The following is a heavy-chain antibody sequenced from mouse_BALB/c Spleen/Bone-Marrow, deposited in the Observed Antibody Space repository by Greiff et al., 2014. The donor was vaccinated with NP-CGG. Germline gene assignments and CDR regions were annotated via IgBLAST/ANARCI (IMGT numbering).Heavy chain of an antibody. V-gene: IGHV1-69*02. D-gene: IGHD2-2*01. CDR1: GYTFTSYW. CDR3: ARGGNGYAGYWYFDV. CDR2: IDPSDSYT. Sequence: QVQLQQSGAELVKPGASVKLSCKASGYTFTSYWMHWVKQRPGQGLEWIGEIDPSDSYTNYNQKFKGKATLTVDKSSSTAYMQLSSLTSEDSAVYYCARGGNGYAGYWYFDVWGAGTTVTVSS. J-gene: IGHJ1*01.